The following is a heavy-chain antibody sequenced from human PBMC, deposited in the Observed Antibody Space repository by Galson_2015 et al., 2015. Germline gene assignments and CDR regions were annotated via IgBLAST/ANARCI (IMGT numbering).Heavy chain of an antibody. CDR3: AREPGNPVLFYFDY. J-gene: IGHJ4*02. D-gene: IGHD1-14*01. V-gene: IGHV4-4*02. Sequence: ETLSLTCAVSGGSISSSNWWSWVRQPPGKGLEWIGEIYHSGSTNYTPSLKSRVTISVDKSKNQFSLKLSSVTAADTAVYYCAREPGNPVLFYFDYWGQGTLVTVSS. CDR2: IYHSGST. CDR1: GGSISSSNW.